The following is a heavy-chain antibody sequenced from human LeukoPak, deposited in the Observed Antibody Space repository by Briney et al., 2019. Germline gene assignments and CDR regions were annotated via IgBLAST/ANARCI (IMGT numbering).Heavy chain of an antibody. J-gene: IGHJ4*02. V-gene: IGHV7-4-1*02. CDR3: AREVAGIVRYYFDY. D-gene: IGHD6-19*01. CDR1: GYTFTSYA. CDR2: INTNTGNP. Sequence: ASVKVSCKAFGYTFTSYAMNWVRQAPGQGLEWMGWINTNTGNPTYAQGFTGRFVFSLDTSVSTAYLQISSLKAEDTAVYYCAREVAGIVRYYFDYWGQGTLVTVSS.